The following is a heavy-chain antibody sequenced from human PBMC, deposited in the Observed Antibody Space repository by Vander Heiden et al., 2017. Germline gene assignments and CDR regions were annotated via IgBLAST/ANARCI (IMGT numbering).Heavy chain of an antibody. D-gene: IGHD1-26*01. J-gene: IGHJ4*02. CDR3: AKGPREWELHQGKFDY. Sequence: EVQLVESGGGLVQPGRSLRLSCAASGFTFYECAVRWVRQGPGKGLEWVSGISWNSGSIGYADSVKGRFTISRDNAKNSLYLQMNSLRAEDTALYYCAKGPREWELHQGKFDYWGQGTMVTVSS. CDR1: GFTFYECA. CDR2: ISWNSGSI. V-gene: IGHV3-9*01.